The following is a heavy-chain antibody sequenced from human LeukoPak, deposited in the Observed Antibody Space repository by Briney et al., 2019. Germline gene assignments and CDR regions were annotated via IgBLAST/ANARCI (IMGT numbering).Heavy chain of an antibody. D-gene: IGHD6-13*01. CDR3: ALAGVAEQQLRVTIYYYYGMDV. CDR2: INWNGGST. CDR1: GFTFDDYG. Sequence: GGSLRLSYAASGFTFDDYGMGRVRQAPGKGLEWGSGINWNGGSTGYADSVKGRFTISRDNAKNSLYLQMNSLRAEDTALALCALAGVAEQQLRVTIYYYYGMDVWGQGTTVTVSS. V-gene: IGHV3-20*03. J-gene: IGHJ6*02.